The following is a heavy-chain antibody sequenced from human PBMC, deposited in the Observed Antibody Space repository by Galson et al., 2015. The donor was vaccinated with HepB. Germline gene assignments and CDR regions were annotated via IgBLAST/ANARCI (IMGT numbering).Heavy chain of an antibody. CDR2: IKSNADGGTT. CDR3: TTGPVSHYNDF. CDR1: GFTFSIAW. V-gene: IGHV3-15*01. J-gene: IGHJ4*02. Sequence: SLRLSCAASGFTFSIAWMSWVRQAPGKGLEWVGRIKSNADGGTTDYTAPVKGRFTISRDDSINTLYLQMNSLKTEDTAVYYCTTGPVSHYNDFWGQGTLVIVSS. D-gene: IGHD4-11*01.